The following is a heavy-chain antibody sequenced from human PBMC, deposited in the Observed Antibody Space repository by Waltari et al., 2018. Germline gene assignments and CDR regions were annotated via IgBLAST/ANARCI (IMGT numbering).Heavy chain of an antibody. D-gene: IGHD5-12*01. CDR1: GFTFSSSC. CDR2: IWYDGSNK. CDR3: AKDERDIVATITSFDY. V-gene: IGHV3-30*18. J-gene: IGHJ4*02. Sequence: QVQLVESGGGVVQPGRSLRLSCAASGFTFSSSCMPWVRPAPGKGLEWAAVIWYDGSNKYYADSVKGRFTISRDNSKNTLYLQMNSLRAEDTAMYYCAKDERDIVATITSFDYWGQGTLVTVSS.